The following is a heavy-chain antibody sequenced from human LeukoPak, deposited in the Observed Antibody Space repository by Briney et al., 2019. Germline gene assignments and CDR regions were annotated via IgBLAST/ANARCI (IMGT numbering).Heavy chain of an antibody. V-gene: IGHV4-59*01. J-gene: IGHJ3*02. CDR2: IYYSGST. Sequence: SETLSLTCTVSGGSINSYYWSWIRQPPGKGLEWIGYIYYSGSTNYNPSLKSRVTISVDTSKNQFSLKLSSVTAADTAVYYCARDCSGGSCYGAFDIWGQGTMVTVSS. D-gene: IGHD2-15*01. CDR1: GGSINSYY. CDR3: ARDCSGGSCYGAFDI.